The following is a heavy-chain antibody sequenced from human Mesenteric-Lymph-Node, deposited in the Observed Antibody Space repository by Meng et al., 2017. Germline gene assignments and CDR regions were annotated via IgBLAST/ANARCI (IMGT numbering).Heavy chain of an antibody. V-gene: IGHV3-23*04. Sequence: EVQLVQSGGDGVQPGGSLRLSCAVSGLTFRNYAMSWLRQAPGKGLEWVSGITSNGDSTYYIDSVKGRFTISRDNFKNTLYLQMNSLRAEDTAIYYCAKEWIEIGHPHFDHWGQGSLVTVSS. CDR3: AKEWIEIGHPHFDH. D-gene: IGHD5-12*01. CDR2: ITSNGDST. CDR1: GLTFRNYA. J-gene: IGHJ4*02.